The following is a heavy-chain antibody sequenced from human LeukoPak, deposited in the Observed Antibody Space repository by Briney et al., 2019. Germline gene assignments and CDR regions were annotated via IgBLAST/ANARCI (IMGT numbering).Heavy chain of an antibody. Sequence: SETLSLTCTVSGGSISSYYWSWIRQPPGKGLEWIGYIYYSGSTNYNPSPKSRVTISVDTSKNQFSLKLSSVTAADTAVYYCASLRDYSSAFDIWGQGTIVTVSS. J-gene: IGHJ3*02. CDR3: ASLRDYSSAFDI. D-gene: IGHD2-21*01. CDR2: IYYSGST. CDR1: GGSISSYY. V-gene: IGHV4-59*01.